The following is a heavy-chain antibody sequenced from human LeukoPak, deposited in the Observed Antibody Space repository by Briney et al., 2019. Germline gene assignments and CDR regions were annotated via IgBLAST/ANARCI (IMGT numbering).Heavy chain of an antibody. CDR3: ARGAIFGVVEYYYYYYYMDG. CDR1: GGTFSSYA. J-gene: IGHJ6*03. V-gene: IGHV1-69*05. Sequence: GASVKVSCKASGGTFSSYAISWVRQAPGQGLEWMGGIIPIFGTANYAQKFQGRVTITTDESTSTAYMELSSLRSEDTAVYYCARGAIFGVVEYYYYYYYMDGWGKGTTVTVSS. D-gene: IGHD3-3*01. CDR2: IIPIFGTA.